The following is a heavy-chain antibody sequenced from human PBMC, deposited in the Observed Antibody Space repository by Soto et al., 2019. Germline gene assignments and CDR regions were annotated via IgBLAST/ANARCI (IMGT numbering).Heavy chain of an antibody. J-gene: IGHJ4*02. Sequence: GPGPEETSETLSLTCTVSGVSISSYYWSWIRQPAGKGLEWIGRIYTGDNAHYNPSLKSRVTMSVDTSKNQFSLNLSSVTAADTAVYYCATISYVGGTDYWGLGTLVTVSS. V-gene: IGHV4-4*07. CDR2: IYTGDNA. D-gene: IGHD5-18*01. CDR1: GVSISSYY. CDR3: ATISYVGGTDY.